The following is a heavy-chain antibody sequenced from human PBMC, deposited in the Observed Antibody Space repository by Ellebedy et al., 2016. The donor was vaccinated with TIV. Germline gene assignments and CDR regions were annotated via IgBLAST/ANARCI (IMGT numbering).Heavy chain of an antibody. CDR1: GFRFRSYS. CDR2: ISSSGVST. V-gene: IGHV3-23*01. CDR3: AKDPEAQWLGSQPLAD. J-gene: IGHJ4*02. Sequence: GESPKISCGGSGFRFRSYSMSWVRPTPGKGLEWVSSISSSGVSTYYADSVKGRFTISRDNSKNMLSLEMNSLRAEDTAVYYCAKDPEAQWLGSQPLADWGQGTLVTVSS. D-gene: IGHD6-19*01.